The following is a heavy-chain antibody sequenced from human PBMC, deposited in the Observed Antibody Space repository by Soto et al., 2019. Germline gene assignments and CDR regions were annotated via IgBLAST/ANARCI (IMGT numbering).Heavy chain of an antibody. Sequence: QLQLQESGPGLVKPSETLSLTCTVSGGSISSSSYYWGWIRQPPGKGLEWIGSIYYSGSTYYNPSLKSRVTISVDTSKNQFSLKLSSVTAADTAVYYCARLRAHYDFWSGYYRPNDAFDIWGQGTMVTVSS. CDR3: ARLRAHYDFWSGYYRPNDAFDI. CDR2: IYYSGST. J-gene: IGHJ3*02. V-gene: IGHV4-39*01. CDR1: GGSISSSSYY. D-gene: IGHD3-3*01.